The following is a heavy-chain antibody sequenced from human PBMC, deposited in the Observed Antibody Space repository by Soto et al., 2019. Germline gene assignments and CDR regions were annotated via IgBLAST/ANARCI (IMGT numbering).Heavy chain of an antibody. D-gene: IGHD3-3*01. CDR2: IYHTGTT. Sequence: QLQLRESGSGLVKSSQTLSLTCAVSGGSISTSDYSWSWIRQPPGRGLEWLGSIYHTGTTHYIPSLNSRLTISLDKSKNQFSLDITSVTAADTALYYCVRERTIFGVAPGGGVDVWGQGTTVTVSS. CDR1: GGSISTSDYS. J-gene: IGHJ6*02. CDR3: VRERTIFGVAPGGGVDV. V-gene: IGHV4-30-2*01.